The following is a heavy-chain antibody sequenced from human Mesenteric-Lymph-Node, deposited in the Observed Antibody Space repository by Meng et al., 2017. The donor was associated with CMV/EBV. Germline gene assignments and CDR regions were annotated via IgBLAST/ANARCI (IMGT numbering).Heavy chain of an antibody. CDR3: VRDNSGMVRPQYFGH. Sequence: GESLKISCAASGFDFSSYDMNWVRQTPGKGLEWVSYISASGTTQYYADSVTGRFTISRDNAKNSLYLQMNSLRGEDTALYYCVRDNSGMVRPQYFGHWGQGTLVTVSS. CDR1: GFDFSSYD. V-gene: IGHV3-48*03. J-gene: IGHJ4*02. D-gene: IGHD3-10*01. CDR2: ISASGTTQ.